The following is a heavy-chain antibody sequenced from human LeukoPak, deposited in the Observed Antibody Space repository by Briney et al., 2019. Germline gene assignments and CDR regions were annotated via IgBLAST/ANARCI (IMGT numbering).Heavy chain of an antibody. CDR2: ISWDGGST. CDR1: GFTFDDYA. D-gene: IGHD3-10*01. J-gene: IGHJ4*02. Sequence: GGSLRLSCAASGFTFDDYAMHWVRQAPGKGLEWVSLISWDGGSTYYADSVKGRFTISRDNSKNSLYLQMNSLRAEDTALYYCAKDYYGSGSVPYYFDYWGQGTLVTVSP. V-gene: IGHV3-43D*03. CDR3: AKDYYGSGSVPYYFDY.